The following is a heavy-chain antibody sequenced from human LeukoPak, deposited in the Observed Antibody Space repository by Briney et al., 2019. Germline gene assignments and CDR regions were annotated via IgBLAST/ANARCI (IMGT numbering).Heavy chain of an antibody. Sequence: SSVKVSCKASGGTFSSYAISWVRQAPGQGLEWMGRIIPIFGAANYAQKFQGRVTITTDESTSTAYMELSSLRSEDTAVYYCARDRITMVRGVMEPGYYFDYWGQGTLVTVSS. CDR1: GGTFSSYA. V-gene: IGHV1-69*05. J-gene: IGHJ4*02. CDR3: ARDRITMVRGVMEPGYYFDY. D-gene: IGHD3-10*01. CDR2: IIPIFGAA.